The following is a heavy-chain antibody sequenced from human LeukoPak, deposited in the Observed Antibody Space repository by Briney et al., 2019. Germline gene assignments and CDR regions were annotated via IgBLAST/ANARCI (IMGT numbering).Heavy chain of an antibody. J-gene: IGHJ4*02. CDR3: ARGGGYNSPLGC. V-gene: IGHV4-59*01. Sequence: SETLSLTCTASGASITSYYWNWIRQPPGKGLEWIGYIYYSGSTNYNPSLKSRVTISVDTFKNQFSLKLSSVTAADTAVYYCARGGGYNSPLGCWGQGTLVTVSS. D-gene: IGHD5-24*01. CDR2: IYYSGST. CDR1: GASITSYY.